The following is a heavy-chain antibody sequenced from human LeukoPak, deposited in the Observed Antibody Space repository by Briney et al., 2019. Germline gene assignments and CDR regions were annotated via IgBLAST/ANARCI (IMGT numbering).Heavy chain of an antibody. CDR2: IYSGGST. V-gene: IGHV3-53*01. CDR1: GFTVSSNY. D-gene: IGHD3-10*02. J-gene: IGHJ5*02. Sequence: GGSLRLSCAASGFTVSSNYMSWVRQAPGKGLEWVSVIYSGGSTYYADSVKGRFTISRDNSKNTLYLQMNSLRAEDTAVYYCASVLRPKVWFDPWGQGTLVTVSS. CDR3: ASVLRPKVWFDP.